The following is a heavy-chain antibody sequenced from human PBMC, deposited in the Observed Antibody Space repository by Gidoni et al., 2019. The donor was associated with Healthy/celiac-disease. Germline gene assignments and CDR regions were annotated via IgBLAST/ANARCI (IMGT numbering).Heavy chain of an antibody. V-gene: IGHV3-21*01. J-gene: IGHJ3*02. Sequence: EVQLVESGGGLVKPGGSLRLSCAASGFTFSSDSMNWVRQAPGKGLEWFSSISSSSSYIYYADSVKGRFTISRDNAKNSLYLQMNSLRAEDTAVYYCARLDSSWQQLVRSDAFDIWGQGTMVTVSS. CDR1: GFTFSSDS. CDR3: ARLDSSWQQLVRSDAFDI. D-gene: IGHD6-13*01. CDR2: ISSSSSYI.